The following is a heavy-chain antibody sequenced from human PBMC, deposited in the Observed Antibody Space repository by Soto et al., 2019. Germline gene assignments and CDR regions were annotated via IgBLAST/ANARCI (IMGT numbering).Heavy chain of an antibody. CDR3: AKGHKWELPVDY. Sequence: GGSLRLSCAASGFIFSSYAMSWVRQAPGKGLEWVSAFSGTTSSTYYAASVKGRFTISRDNSKNTMYLQMNSLKAEDTAVYYCAKGHKWELPVDYWGQGPLVTVSS. CDR1: GFIFSSYA. J-gene: IGHJ4*02. D-gene: IGHD1-26*01. CDR2: FSGTTSST. V-gene: IGHV3-23*01.